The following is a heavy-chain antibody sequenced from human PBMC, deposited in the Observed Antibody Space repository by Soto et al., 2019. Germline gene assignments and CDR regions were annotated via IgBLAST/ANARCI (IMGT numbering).Heavy chain of an antibody. Sequence: GESLKISCKGSGYSFTSYWIGWVRQMPGKGLEWMGIIYPGDSDTRYSPSFQGQVTISANKSISTAYLQWSSLKASDTAMYYCASHITVSHASYYYGMDVWGQGTTVIVSS. V-gene: IGHV5-51*01. J-gene: IGHJ6*02. CDR2: IYPGDSDT. D-gene: IGHD4-17*01. CDR1: GYSFTSYW. CDR3: ASHITVSHASYYYGMDV.